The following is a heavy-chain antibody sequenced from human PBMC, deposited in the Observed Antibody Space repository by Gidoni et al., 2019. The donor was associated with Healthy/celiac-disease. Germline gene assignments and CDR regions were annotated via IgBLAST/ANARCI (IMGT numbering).Heavy chain of an antibody. CDR3: AKGEFDY. Sequence: EVQLLESGGGLVQPGGSLRLSCAASGFTFSSYAMRGVRQAPGNGMEWVSAISGSGGSTYDADAVKGRLTISRDNSKNTLYLQMNSLRAEDTAVYYCAKGEFDYWGQGTLVTVSS. CDR1: GFTFSSYA. J-gene: IGHJ4*02. V-gene: IGHV3-23*01. CDR2: ISGSGGST.